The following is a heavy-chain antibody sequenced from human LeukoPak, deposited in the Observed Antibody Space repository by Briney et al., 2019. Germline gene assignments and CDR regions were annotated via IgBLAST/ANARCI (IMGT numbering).Heavy chain of an antibody. CDR2: IYYGGST. CDR1: GGSISSGGYY. CDR3: ARGRMYYYDSSGYRNDAFDI. V-gene: IGHV4-31*03. J-gene: IGHJ3*02. D-gene: IGHD3-22*01. Sequence: SQTLSLTCTVSGGSISSGGYYWSWIRQHPGKGLEWIGYIYYGGSTYYNPSLKSRVTISVDTSKNQFSLKLSSVTAADTAVYYCARGRMYYYDSSGYRNDAFDIWAKGQWSPSLQ.